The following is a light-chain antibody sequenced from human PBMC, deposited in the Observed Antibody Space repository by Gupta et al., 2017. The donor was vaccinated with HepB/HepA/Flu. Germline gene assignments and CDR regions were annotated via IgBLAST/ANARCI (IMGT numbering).Light chain of an antibody. J-gene: IGKJ5*01. V-gene: IGKV3-15*01. Sequence: VMTQSPATLSVSPGERATLSCRASQSISSKLGWFQQKPGQAPRALIYDASNRVTDIPARFSGSGSGTEFTLTISSLQSEDFAIYYCQQYNSWPITFGQGTRLDI. CDR1: QSISSK. CDR3: QQYNSWPIT. CDR2: DAS.